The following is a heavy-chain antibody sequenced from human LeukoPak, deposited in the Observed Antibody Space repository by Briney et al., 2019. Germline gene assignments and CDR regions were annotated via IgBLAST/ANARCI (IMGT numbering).Heavy chain of an antibody. CDR3: AREGVVDGLNWFDP. Sequence: SVKVSCKASGGTFSSYAISWVRQAPGQGLEWMGRIIPIFGTANYAQKFQGRVTITTDESTSTAYMELSSLRSEDTAWYYCAREGVVDGLNWFDPWGQGTLVTVSS. J-gene: IGHJ5*02. D-gene: IGHD2-15*01. V-gene: IGHV1-69*05. CDR2: IIPIFGTA. CDR1: GGTFSSYA.